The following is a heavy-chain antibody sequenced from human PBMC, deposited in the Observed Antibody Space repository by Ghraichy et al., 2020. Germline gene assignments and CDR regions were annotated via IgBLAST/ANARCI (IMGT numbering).Heavy chain of an antibody. D-gene: IGHD3-9*01. J-gene: IGHJ4*02. CDR1: GFTFSTYA. Sequence: GGSLRLSCAASGFTFSTYAMSWVRQAPGKGLEWVSVVSLSGGSTYYADSVKGRFTISRDNSKNTLYLQMNSLRAEDTAVYYCAKSNYDIFTACYYWGQGTLVTVSS. CDR2: VSLSGGST. V-gene: IGHV3-23*01. CDR3: AKSNYDIFTACYY.